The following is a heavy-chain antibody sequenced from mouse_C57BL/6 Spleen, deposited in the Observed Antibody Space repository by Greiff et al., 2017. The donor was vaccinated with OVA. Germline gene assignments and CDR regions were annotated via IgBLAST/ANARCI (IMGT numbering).Heavy chain of an antibody. CDR2: IYPRSGNT. CDR1: GYTFTSYG. V-gene: IGHV1-81*01. D-gene: IGHD2-4*01. J-gene: IGHJ2*01. Sequence: QVQLQQSGAELARPGASVKLSCKASGYTFTSYGISWVKQRTGQGLEWIGEIYPRSGNTYYNEKFKGKATLTADKSSSTAYMELRSLTSEDSAVYFCASRGLYDYDVGFDYWGQGTTLTVSS. CDR3: ASRGLYDYDVGFDY.